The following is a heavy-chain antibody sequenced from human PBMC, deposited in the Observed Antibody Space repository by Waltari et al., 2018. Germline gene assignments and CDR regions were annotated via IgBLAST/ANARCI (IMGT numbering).Heavy chain of an antibody. Sequence: EAQQVESGGDLVQPGGSLRLSCVVSVSPLSNDWMGWVRQTPGKVLEWVANINKDGTETYYVDSVRGRFTISKDDAKNSVYLQMNSLKVEDTAVYYCIRDYGSPYWGQGTLVTVSS. D-gene: IGHD6-19*01. CDR2: INKDGTET. CDR1: VSPLSNDW. V-gene: IGHV3-7*03. CDR3: IRDYGSPY. J-gene: IGHJ4*02.